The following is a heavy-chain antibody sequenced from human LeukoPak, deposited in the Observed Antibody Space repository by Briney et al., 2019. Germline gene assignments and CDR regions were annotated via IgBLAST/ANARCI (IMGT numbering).Heavy chain of an antibody. J-gene: IGHJ4*02. CDR2: ISGSGGST. Sequence: PGGSLRLSCAASGFTFSSDAMRWVRQAPGKGLEWIATISGSGGSTYYADSVKGRFTITRDTSKNTVSLQMNSLRAEDTAVYYCAGDKTTGGWYEFDYWGQGTLVTVSS. D-gene: IGHD6-19*01. V-gene: IGHV3-23*01. CDR1: GFTFSSDA. CDR3: AGDKTTGGWYEFDY.